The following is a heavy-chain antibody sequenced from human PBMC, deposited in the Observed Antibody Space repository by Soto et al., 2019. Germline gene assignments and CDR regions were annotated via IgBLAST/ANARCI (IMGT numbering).Heavy chain of an antibody. D-gene: IGHD3-3*01. Sequence: GGPLRLSCAASGFTFSSYGMHWVRQAPGKGLEWVAVISYDGSNKYYADSVKGRFTISRDNSKNTLYLQMNSLRAEDTAVYYCAKDQGYYDFWSGYSANYFDYWGQGTLVTVSS. CDR2: ISYDGSNK. J-gene: IGHJ4*02. CDR3: AKDQGYYDFWSGYSANYFDY. V-gene: IGHV3-30*18. CDR1: GFTFSSYG.